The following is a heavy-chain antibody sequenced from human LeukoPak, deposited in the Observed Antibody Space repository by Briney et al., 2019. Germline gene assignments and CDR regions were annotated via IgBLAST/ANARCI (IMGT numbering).Heavy chain of an antibody. CDR2: IYYSGST. D-gene: IGHD5-18*01. CDR3: ARDSVERGYSYGHRIDY. V-gene: IGHV4-61*01. CDR1: GGSVSSGSYY. J-gene: IGHJ4*02. Sequence: SETLSLTCTVSGGSVSSGSYYWSWIRQPPGKGLEWIGDIYYSGSTNYNPSLKSRVTISVDTSKNQFSLKLSSVTAADTAVYYCARDSVERGYSYGHRIDYWGQGTLVTVSS.